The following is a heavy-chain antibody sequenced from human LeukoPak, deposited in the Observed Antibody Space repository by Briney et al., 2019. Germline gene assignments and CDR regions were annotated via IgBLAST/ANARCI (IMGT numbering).Heavy chain of an antibody. D-gene: IGHD6-13*01. V-gene: IGHV4-4*02. CDR1: GGSITQTNY. CDR2: VNLQGST. Sequence: SETLSLTCDVSGGSITQTNYWTWVRQPPGKGLEWIGEVNLQGSTNYNPSLMRRVALSVDTSANHVSLQLTSVTAADTAVYYCARSTRLLDNRPSSSWYRRPRGPNWFDPWGQGTLVTVSS. CDR3: ARSTRLLDNRPSSSWYRRPRGPNWFDP. J-gene: IGHJ5*02.